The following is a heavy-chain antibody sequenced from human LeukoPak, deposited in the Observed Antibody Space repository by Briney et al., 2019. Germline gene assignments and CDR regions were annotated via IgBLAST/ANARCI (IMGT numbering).Heavy chain of an antibody. J-gene: IGHJ6*02. V-gene: IGHV5-51*01. CDR3: ARHYHSQYQLPTEEYYYYGMDV. CDR2: IYPGDSDT. CDR1: GYSFTSYW. Sequence: RGESLKISCKGSGYSFTSYWIGWVRQMPGKGLEWMGIIYPGDSDTRYSPSFQGQVTISADKSISAAYLQWSSLKASDTAMYYCARHYHSQYQLPTEEYYYYGMDVWGQGTTVTVSS. D-gene: IGHD2-2*01.